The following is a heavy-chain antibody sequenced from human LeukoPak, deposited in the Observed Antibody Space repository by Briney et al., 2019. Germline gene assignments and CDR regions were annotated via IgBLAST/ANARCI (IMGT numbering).Heavy chain of an antibody. J-gene: IGHJ5*02. V-gene: IGHV3-7*01. CDR3: ARDINPKYNYGDP. Sequence: GGSLRLSCAASGFRFTSYWMSWVRQAPGKGLEWVANIKTDGSEKYYVDSVKGRFTVSRDNAVNSLFLQMDSLRVEDTGVYYCARDINPKYNYGDPWGQGTLVTVSS. CDR2: IKTDGSEK. CDR1: GFRFTSYW. D-gene: IGHD5-18*01.